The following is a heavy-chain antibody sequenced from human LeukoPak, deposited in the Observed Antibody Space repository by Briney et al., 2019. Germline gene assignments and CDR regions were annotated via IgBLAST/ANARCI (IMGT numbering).Heavy chain of an antibody. V-gene: IGHV3-21*01. D-gene: IGHD6-13*01. CDR3: ARGGIAAAVARY. CDR1: GFTFSSYS. J-gene: IGHJ4*02. Sequence: GGSLRLSCAASGFTFSSYSMNWVRQAPGKGLEWVSSISSSSSYIYYADSVKGRFTISRDNAKNSLYLQMNSLRAEDTAVYYCARGGIAAAVARYWGQGTLVTVSS. CDR2: ISSSSSYI.